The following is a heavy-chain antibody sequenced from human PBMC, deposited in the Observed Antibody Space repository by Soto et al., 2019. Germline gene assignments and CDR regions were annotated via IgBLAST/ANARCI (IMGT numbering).Heavy chain of an antibody. D-gene: IGHD6-13*01. CDR1: GFTFTSYA. CDR2: ISASGGGT. J-gene: IGHJ4*02. V-gene: IGHV3-23*01. CDR3: AKASTWYPSFDN. Sequence: EVQLLESGGGLVQPGGSLRLSCAASGFTFTSYAMSWVRQAPGKGLEWVSGISASGGGTYYADSVKGRFTISRDNSKNTLYLQMNSLRAEDTAVYYCAKASTWYPSFDNWGQGALVTVSS.